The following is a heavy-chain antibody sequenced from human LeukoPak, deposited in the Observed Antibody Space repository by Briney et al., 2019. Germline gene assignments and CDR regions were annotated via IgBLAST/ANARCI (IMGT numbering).Heavy chain of an antibody. CDR2: ISGSGGTT. Sequence: GGSLRLSCAASGFTFSSYAMNWVRQAPGKGLEWVSGISGSGGTTYYADSVKGRFTISRDNSKNTLYLQMNSLRADDTAVYYCAKAYVSTYYYGMDVWGQGTTVTVFS. CDR1: GFTFSSYA. CDR3: AKAYVSTYYYGMDV. J-gene: IGHJ6*02. V-gene: IGHV3-23*01. D-gene: IGHD3-10*02.